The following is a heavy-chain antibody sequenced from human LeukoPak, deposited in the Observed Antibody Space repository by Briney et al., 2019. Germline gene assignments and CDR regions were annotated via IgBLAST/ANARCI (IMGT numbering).Heavy chain of an antibody. D-gene: IGHD4-17*01. Sequence: ASVKVSCKASGYTFTGYYMHWVRQAPGQGLEWMGWINPNSGGTNYAQKFQGRVTMTRDTSISTAYMELRSLRSDDTAVYYCARGPVTGYNFDYWGQGTLVTVSS. CDR1: GYTFTGYY. CDR3: ARGPVTGYNFDY. J-gene: IGHJ4*02. CDR2: INPNSGGT. V-gene: IGHV1-2*02.